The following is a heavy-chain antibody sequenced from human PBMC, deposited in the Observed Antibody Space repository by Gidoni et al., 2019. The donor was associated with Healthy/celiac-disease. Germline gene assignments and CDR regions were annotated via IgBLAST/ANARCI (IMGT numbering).Heavy chain of an antibody. Sequence: QVQLVESGGGVVQPGGSLRLSCEAYGFTCSSYGMHWVRQAPGKGLGWVAVISYDGSNKYYADSVKGRFTISRDNSKNTLYLQMNSLRAEDTAVYYCAKAVGGYSSYGMDVWGKGTTVTVSS. CDR2: ISYDGSNK. CDR3: AKAVGGYSSYGMDV. V-gene: IGHV3-30*18. J-gene: IGHJ6*04. D-gene: IGHD6-19*01. CDR1: GFTCSSYG.